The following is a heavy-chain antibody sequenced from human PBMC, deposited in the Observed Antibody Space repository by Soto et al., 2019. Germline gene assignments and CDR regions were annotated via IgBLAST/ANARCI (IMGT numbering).Heavy chain of an antibody. CDR2: INQDGSEK. CDR3: ARGNAEATLIEYDY. V-gene: IGHV3-7*03. CDR1: AFTFSSYW. D-gene: IGHD5-12*01. Sequence: PGGSLRLSCAASAFTFSSYWMSWVRQAPGKGLEWVADINQDGSEKYYVDSVKGRFTISRDNAKNSLYLHMNSLRAEDTAVYYCARGNAEATLIEYDYGGQGTLVTV. J-gene: IGHJ4*02.